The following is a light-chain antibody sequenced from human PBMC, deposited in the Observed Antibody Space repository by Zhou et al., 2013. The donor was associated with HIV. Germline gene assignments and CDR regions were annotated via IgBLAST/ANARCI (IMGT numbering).Light chain of an antibody. CDR3: QQYGTSPPWT. V-gene: IGKV3-20*01. CDR2: RAS. CDR1: QSVSSNY. J-gene: IGKJ1*01. Sequence: EIVLTQSPATLSLSPGERATLSCRASQSVSSNYLAWYQQKPGQAPRLLIYRASSRATGIPDRFSGSGSGTDFTLTISSLEPEDFAVYYCQQYGTSPPWTFGLGTKVEIK.